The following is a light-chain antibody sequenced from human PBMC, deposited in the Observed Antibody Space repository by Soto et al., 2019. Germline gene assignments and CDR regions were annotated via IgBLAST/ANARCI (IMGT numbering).Light chain of an antibody. Sequence: VLTQSAGTLSLSPGERAALSCGAGQTLKGYSLAWYQQKAGQAPRLLIYGTSTRATGIPDRFSGSGSGTDFALTISRLEPEDFAVFYCQQYGSSITFGQGTLLEIK. CDR2: GTS. CDR1: QTLKGYS. CDR3: QQYGSSIT. J-gene: IGKJ5*01. V-gene: IGKV3-20*01.